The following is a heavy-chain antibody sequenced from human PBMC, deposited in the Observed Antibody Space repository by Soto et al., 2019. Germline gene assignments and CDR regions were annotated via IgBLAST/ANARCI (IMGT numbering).Heavy chain of an antibody. CDR1: GGSFSGYY. J-gene: IGHJ2*01. D-gene: IGHD7-27*01. CDR2: INHSGST. CDR3: ARKDWGLPYWYFDL. V-gene: IGHV4-34*01. Sequence: SETLSLTCAVYGGSFSGYYWSWIRQPPGKGLEWIGEINHSGSTNYNPSLKSRVTISVDTSKNQFSLKLSSVTAADTAVYYCARKDWGLPYWYFDLWGRGTLVTVSS.